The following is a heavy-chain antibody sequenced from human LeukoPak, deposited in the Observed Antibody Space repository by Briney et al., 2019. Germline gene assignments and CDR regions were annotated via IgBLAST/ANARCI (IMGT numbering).Heavy chain of an antibody. V-gene: IGHV3-7*01. CDR2: IKQDGSDK. D-gene: IGHD3-16*01. CDR1: GFTFSSYS. J-gene: IGHJ4*02. Sequence: PGGSLRLSCAASGFTFSSYSMNWVRQAPGKGLEWVANIKQDGSDKKFVDSVKGRFTISRDNAKNSLFLQMNSLRVEDTAVYYCVRGGRGERPNYWGQGTLVTVSS. CDR3: VRGGRGERPNY.